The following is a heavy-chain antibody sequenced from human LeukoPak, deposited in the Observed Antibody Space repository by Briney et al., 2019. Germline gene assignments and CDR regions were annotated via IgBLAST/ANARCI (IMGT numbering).Heavy chain of an antibody. CDR3: ARARDSGSYFDY. J-gene: IGHJ4*02. Sequence: PGRSLRLSCAASGFTFSSYAMHWVRQAPGKGLEWVAVISYDGSNKYYADSVKGRFTISRDNSKSTLYLQMNSLRAEDTAVYYCARARDSGSYFDYWGQGTLVTVSS. CDR2: ISYDGSNK. CDR1: GFTFSSYA. V-gene: IGHV3-30-3*01. D-gene: IGHD1-26*01.